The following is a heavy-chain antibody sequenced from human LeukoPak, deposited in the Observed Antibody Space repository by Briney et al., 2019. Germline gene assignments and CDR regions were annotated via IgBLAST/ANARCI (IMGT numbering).Heavy chain of an antibody. V-gene: IGHV3-21*01. Sequence: PGGSLRLSCAASGFTFSSYSMNWVLQAPGKGLEWVSFISRSSSYIYYADSVKGRFTISRDNAKNSLYLQMNSLRAEDTAVYYCARDGSCSSTSCYYYYYGMDVWGQRTTVTVSS. D-gene: IGHD2-2*01. J-gene: IGHJ6*02. CDR3: ARDGSCSSTSCYYYYYGMDV. CDR1: GFTFSSYS. CDR2: ISRSSSYI.